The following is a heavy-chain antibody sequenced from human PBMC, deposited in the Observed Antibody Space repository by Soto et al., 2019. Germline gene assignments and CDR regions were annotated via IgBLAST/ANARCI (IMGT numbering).Heavy chain of an antibody. CDR3: ARGTTSIAHDAFDI. CDR1: GGSISSYY. CDR2: IYYSGST. V-gene: IGHV4-59*01. Sequence: SETLSLTCTVSGGSISSYYWIWIRQPPGKGLEWIGYIYYSGSTNYNPSLKSRVTISVDTSKNQFSLKLSSVTAADTAVYYCARGTTSIAHDAFDIWGQGTMVTVSS. D-gene: IGHD6-6*01. J-gene: IGHJ3*02.